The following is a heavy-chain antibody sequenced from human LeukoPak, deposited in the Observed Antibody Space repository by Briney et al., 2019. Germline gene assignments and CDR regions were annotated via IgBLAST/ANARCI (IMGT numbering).Heavy chain of an antibody. D-gene: IGHD3-3*01. CDR2: IYTSGST. CDR3: ARESWVNHRMYYDLWSGSWGAFDI. CDR1: GGSISSYY. V-gene: IGHV4-4*07. Sequence: PSETLSLTCTVSGGSISSYYWSWIRQPAGKGLEWIGRIYTSGSTNYNPSLKSRVTMSVDTSKNQFSLKLSSVTAADTAVYYCARESWVNHRMYYDLWSGSWGAFDIWGQGTIVTVSS. J-gene: IGHJ3*02.